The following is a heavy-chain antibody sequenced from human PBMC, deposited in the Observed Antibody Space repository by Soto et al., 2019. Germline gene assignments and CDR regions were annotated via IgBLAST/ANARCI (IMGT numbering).Heavy chain of an antibody. V-gene: IGHV3-53*01. CDR3: TRDPWDY. Sequence: EVQLVECGGDLIQPGGSLRLACAASGFTVSNIYMSWVRQAPGKGLEWVSVIYSGGDTFYADSVKGRFTISRDNSKNTLYLRMNSLRIEDTAVYYCTRDPWDYWGQGTLVTVSS. J-gene: IGHJ4*02. CDR2: IYSGGDT. CDR1: GFTVSNIY.